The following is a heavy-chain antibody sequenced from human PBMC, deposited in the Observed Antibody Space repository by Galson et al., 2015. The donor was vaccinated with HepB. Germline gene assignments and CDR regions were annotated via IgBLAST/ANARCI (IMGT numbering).Heavy chain of an antibody. D-gene: IGHD4-11*01. Sequence: SLRLSCAASGFSFSNYAMHWVRQAPGKGLGWVAVISHDGINKDYADSVKGRFTVSRDNSKNTVYLQMNTLRPEDTAVYYCARDLYDDHRNYGGVDYWGQGALVTVSS. CDR1: GFSFSNYA. CDR2: ISHDGINK. CDR3: ARDLYDDHRNYGGVDY. J-gene: IGHJ4*02. V-gene: IGHV3-30-3*01.